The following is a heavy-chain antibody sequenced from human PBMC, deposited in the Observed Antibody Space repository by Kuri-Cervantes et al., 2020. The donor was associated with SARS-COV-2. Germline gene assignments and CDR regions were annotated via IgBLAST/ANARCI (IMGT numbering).Heavy chain of an antibody. CDR3: AGSVTGDLGDY. D-gene: IGHD7-27*01. J-gene: IGHJ4*02. CDR1: GNTFTSFG. Sequence: ASGKVSCKASGNTFTSFGISWVRQAPGQGLEWMGWISAYNAYTDYAQKFKGRVTMTTDTTTSTAYMELRRLTSDDTAIYYCAGSVTGDLGDYWGQGTLVTVSS. CDR2: ISAYNAYT. V-gene: IGHV1-18*01.